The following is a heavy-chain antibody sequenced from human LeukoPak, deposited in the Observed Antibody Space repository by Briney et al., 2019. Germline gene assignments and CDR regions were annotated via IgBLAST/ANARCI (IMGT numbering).Heavy chain of an antibody. Sequence: SQTLSLTCTVSGGSISSGSYYWSWIRQPAGKGLEWIGRIYTSGSTNYNPSLKSRVTISVDTSKNQFSLKLSSVTAADTAVYYCARGGGRWGQGTLVTVSS. V-gene: IGHV4-61*02. CDR1: GGSISSGSYY. CDR3: ARGGGR. J-gene: IGHJ4*02. CDR2: IYTSGST. D-gene: IGHD2-15*01.